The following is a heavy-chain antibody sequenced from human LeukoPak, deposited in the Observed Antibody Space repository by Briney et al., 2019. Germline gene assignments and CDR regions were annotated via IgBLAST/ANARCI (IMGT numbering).Heavy chain of an antibody. J-gene: IGHJ5*02. CDR1: GIPFTRSG. CDR2: IQYDAINI. CDR3: AREAGTVVIGRFDP. Sequence: GGALRLSCAASGIPFTRSGMHWVRQAPGKGLEWAAFIQYDAINIKYGDSVKGRFTISRDNSKNTLYLQMNSLTTEDTAVYYCAREAGTVVIGRFDPWGQGTLVTVSS. V-gene: IGHV3-30*02. D-gene: IGHD2-15*01.